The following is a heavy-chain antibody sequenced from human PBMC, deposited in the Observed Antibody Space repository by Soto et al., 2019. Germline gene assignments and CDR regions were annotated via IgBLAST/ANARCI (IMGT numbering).Heavy chain of an antibody. CDR3: ARDDYGGNYYFDY. CDR2: IIPILGIA. Sequence: QVQLVQSGAEVKKPGSSVKVSCKASGGTFSSYTISWVRQAPGQGLEWMGRIIPILGIANYAQKFQGRVTITADKSTSTAYMELSSLRSEDTAVYYCARDDYGGNYYFDYWGQGTLVTVSS. D-gene: IGHD4-17*01. J-gene: IGHJ4*02. CDR1: GGTFSSYT. V-gene: IGHV1-69*08.